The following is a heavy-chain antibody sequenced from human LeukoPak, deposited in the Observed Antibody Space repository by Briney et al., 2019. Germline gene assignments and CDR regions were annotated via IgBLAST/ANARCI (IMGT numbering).Heavy chain of an antibody. CDR3: ARESTSWYDMNV. Sequence: QPGRSLRLSCAASGFTFSGYAMHWVRQAPGKGLEWVALISYDGSNKYYADSVKGRFTISRDNSKNTLYLQMNSLRADDTAVYYCARESTSWYDMNVWGQGTTVTVSS. CDR1: GFTFSGYA. J-gene: IGHJ6*02. V-gene: IGHV3-30-3*01. CDR2: ISYDGSNK. D-gene: IGHD6-13*01.